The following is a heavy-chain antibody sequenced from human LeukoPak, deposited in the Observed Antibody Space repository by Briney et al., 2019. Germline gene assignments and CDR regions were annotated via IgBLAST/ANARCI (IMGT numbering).Heavy chain of an antibody. D-gene: IGHD3-10*01. CDR2: ISGSGGST. Sequence: GGSLRLSCAASGFTLSSYAMSWVRQAPGKGLEWVSAISGSGGSTYYADSVKGRFTLSRDNSKNTLYLQMNSLRAEDTAVYYCAIPLWFGDPGWGQGTLVTVSS. CDR3: AIPLWFGDPG. CDR1: GFTLSSYA. J-gene: IGHJ4*02. V-gene: IGHV3-23*01.